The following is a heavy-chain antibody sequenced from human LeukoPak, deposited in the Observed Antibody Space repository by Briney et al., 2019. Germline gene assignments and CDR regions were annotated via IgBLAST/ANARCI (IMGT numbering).Heavy chain of an antibody. V-gene: IGHV4-4*07. Sequence: SETLSLTCTVSGGSISSYYWSWIRQPAGKGLEWIGRIYTSGSTNYNPSLKSRVTMSVDTSKNQFSLKLSSVTAADTAVYYCARDTDDYDFWSGYLSGANWFDPWGQGTLVTLSS. CDR1: GGSISSYY. J-gene: IGHJ5*02. D-gene: IGHD3-3*01. CDR2: IYTSGST. CDR3: ARDTDDYDFWSGYLSGANWFDP.